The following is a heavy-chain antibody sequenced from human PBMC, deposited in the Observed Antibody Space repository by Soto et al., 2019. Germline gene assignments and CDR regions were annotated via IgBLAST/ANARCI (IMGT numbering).Heavy chain of an antibody. Sequence: SETLSLTCTVSGGSISSSSYYWGWIRQPPGKGLEWIGSIYYSGSTYYNPSLKSRVTISVDTSKNQFSLKLSSVTAADTAVYYCARQAHYDFWSGYYILDYHYGMAVWGQGTTVTVSS. CDR3: ARQAHYDFWSGYYILDYHYGMAV. D-gene: IGHD3-3*01. CDR1: GGSISSSSYY. V-gene: IGHV4-39*01. CDR2: IYYSGST. J-gene: IGHJ6*02.